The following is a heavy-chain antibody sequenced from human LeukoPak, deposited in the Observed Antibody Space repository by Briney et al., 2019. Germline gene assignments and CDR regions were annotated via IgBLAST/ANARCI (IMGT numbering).Heavy chain of an antibody. CDR2: ISYDGSNK. J-gene: IGHJ4*02. CDR1: GFTFSSYG. D-gene: IGHD2-8*01. Sequence: PGGSLRLSCAASGFTFSSYGMHWVRQAPGKGLEWVAVISYDGSNKYYADSVKGRFTISRDNSKNTLYLQMNSLRAEDTAVYYCASDADGFDYWGQGTLVTVSS. CDR3: ASDADGFDY. V-gene: IGHV3-30*03.